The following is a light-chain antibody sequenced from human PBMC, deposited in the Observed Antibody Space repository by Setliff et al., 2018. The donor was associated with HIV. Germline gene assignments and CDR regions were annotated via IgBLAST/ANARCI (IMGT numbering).Light chain of an antibody. J-gene: IGLJ1*01. Sequence: SALTQPASVSGSPGQSVTISCTGTSSDVGSYNRVSWYQQPPGTAPKLMIYEVNNRPSGVPDRFSGSKSGNTASLTISGLQAEDEADYYCSSYTSISTYVFGTGTKVTVL. V-gene: IGLV2-18*02. CDR3: SSYTSISTYV. CDR2: EVN. CDR1: SSDVGSYNR.